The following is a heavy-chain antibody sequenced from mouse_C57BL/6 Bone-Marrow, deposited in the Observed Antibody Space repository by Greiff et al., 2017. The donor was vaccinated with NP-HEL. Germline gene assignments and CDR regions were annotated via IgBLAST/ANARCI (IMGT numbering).Heavy chain of an antibody. J-gene: IGHJ4*01. CDR3: ARSGPRDAMDY. V-gene: IGHV1-26*01. CDR1: GYTFTDYY. D-gene: IGHD3-1*01. CDR2: INPNNGGT. Sequence: EVQLQQSGPELVKPGASVKISCKASGYTFTDYYMNWVKQSHGKSLEWIGDINPNNGGTSYNQKFKGKATLTVDKSSSTAYMELRSLTSEDSAVYYCARSGPRDAMDYWGQGTSVTVSS.